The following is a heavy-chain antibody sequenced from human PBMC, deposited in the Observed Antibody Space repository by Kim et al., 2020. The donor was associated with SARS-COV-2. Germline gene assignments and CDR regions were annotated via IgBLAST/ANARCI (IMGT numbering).Heavy chain of an antibody. CDR2: IQYGGRN. Sequence: SETLSLTCTVSGGSFNSYCWNWIRQSPGKGLEWIGFIQYGGRNSYSPSPMSRGTMPLDTSKNQTSLKLTSVPAADTAVFYCVRFGYGHCWGLGILASVPS. J-gene: IGHJ4*02. CDR3: VRFGYGHC. V-gene: IGHV4-59*08. D-gene: IGHD5-12*01. CDR1: GGSFNSYC.